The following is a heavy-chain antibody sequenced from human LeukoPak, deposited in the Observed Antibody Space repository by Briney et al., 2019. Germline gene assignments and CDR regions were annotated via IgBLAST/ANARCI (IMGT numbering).Heavy chain of an antibody. CDR3: ARATVAGTGVDI. Sequence: AVKVSCKASGGTFSSYAISWVRQAPGQGLEWMGGIIPIFGTANYAQKFQGRVTITADKSMSTAYMELSSLRSEDTAVYYCARATVAGTGVDIWGQGTMVTVSS. CDR1: GGTFSSYA. D-gene: IGHD6-19*01. CDR2: IIPIFGTA. V-gene: IGHV1-69*06. J-gene: IGHJ3*02.